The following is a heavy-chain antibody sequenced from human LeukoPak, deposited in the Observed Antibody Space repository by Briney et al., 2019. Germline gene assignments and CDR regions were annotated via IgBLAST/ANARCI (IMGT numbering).Heavy chain of an antibody. D-gene: IGHD3-16*02. V-gene: IGHV3-30*18. J-gene: IGHJ5*02. CDR1: GFTFSSYG. CDR3: ANSEFSNT. CDR2: ISYDGSNK. Sequence: GSLRLSCAASGFTFSSYGMHWVRQAPGKGLEWVAVISYDGSNKYYADSVKGRFTISRDNSKNTLYLQMNSLRAEDTAVYYCANSEFSNTWGQGTLVTVSS.